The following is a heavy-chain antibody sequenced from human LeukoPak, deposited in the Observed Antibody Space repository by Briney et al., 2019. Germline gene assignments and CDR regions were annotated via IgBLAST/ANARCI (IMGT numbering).Heavy chain of an antibody. J-gene: IGHJ6*03. Sequence: GGCLRLSCAASGFTFSSYSMNWVRQAPGKGLECDSSISSSSSYIYYADSVKGRFTISRDNAKNSLYLQMNSLRAEDTAVYYCARPPYDSSGYYYDQYYYYYMDVWGKGTTVTVSS. D-gene: IGHD3-22*01. V-gene: IGHV3-21*01. CDR1: GFTFSSYS. CDR2: ISSSSSYI. CDR3: ARPPYDSSGYYYDQYYYYYMDV.